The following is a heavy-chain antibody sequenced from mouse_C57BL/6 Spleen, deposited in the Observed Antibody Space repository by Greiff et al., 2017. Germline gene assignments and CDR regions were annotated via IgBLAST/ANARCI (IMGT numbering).Heavy chain of an antibody. CDR1: GYTFTSYW. V-gene: IGHV1-50*01. D-gene: IGHD1-1*01. CDR2: IDPSDSYT. CDR3: AFYYGSRYFDY. Sequence: VQLQQSGAELVKPGASVKLSCKASGYTFTSYWMQWVKQRPGQGLEWIGEIDPSDSYTNYNQKFKGKATLTVDTSSSTAYMQLSSLTSEDSAVYYCAFYYGSRYFDYWGQGTTLTVSS. J-gene: IGHJ2*01.